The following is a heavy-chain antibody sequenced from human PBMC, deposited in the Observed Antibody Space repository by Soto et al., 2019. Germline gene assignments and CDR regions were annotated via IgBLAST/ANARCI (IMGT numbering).Heavy chain of an antibody. V-gene: IGHV4-59*08. CDR3: VKGGSASYPL. J-gene: IGHJ4*02. CDR1: GCSIRDYY. CDR2: VYYTGST. D-gene: IGHD3-10*01. Sequence: SDTLSLTCTVSGCSIRDYYWSWIRQPPGKGLEWVGYVYYTGSTNYNPSLKSRVTISVDTSKNQFSLKLSSVTAADTAVYYCVKGGSASYPLWGQGTLVTVS.